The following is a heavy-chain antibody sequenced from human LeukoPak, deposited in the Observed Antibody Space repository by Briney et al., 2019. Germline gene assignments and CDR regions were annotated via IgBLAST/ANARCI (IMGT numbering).Heavy chain of an antibody. D-gene: IGHD3-10*01. CDR3: AGTMVRGVYYFDY. CDR1: GGSFSGYY. CDR2: INHSGST. J-gene: IGHJ4*02. Sequence: SETLSLTCAVYGGSFSGYYWSWIRQPPGKGLEWIGEINHSGSTNYNPSLKSRVTISVDTSKNQFSLKLSSVTAADTAVYYCAGTMVRGVYYFDYWGQGTLVTVSS. V-gene: IGHV4-34*01.